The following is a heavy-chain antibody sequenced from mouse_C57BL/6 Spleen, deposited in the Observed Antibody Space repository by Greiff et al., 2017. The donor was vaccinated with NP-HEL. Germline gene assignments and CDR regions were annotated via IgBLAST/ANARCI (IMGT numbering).Heavy chain of an antibody. CDR3: ARWGYGSSQPSYFDY. J-gene: IGHJ2*01. Sequence: VQLQQSGAELVKPGASVKLSCKASGYTFTSYWMHWVKQRPGRGLEWIGRIDPNSGGTKYNEKFKSKATLTVDKPSSTAYMQLSSLTSEDSAVYDCARWGYGSSQPSYFDYWGQGTTLTVSS. V-gene: IGHV1-72*01. CDR2: IDPNSGGT. D-gene: IGHD1-1*01. CDR1: GYTFTSYW.